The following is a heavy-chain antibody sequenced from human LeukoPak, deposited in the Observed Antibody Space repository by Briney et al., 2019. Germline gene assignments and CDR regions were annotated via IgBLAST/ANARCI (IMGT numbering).Heavy chain of an antibody. J-gene: IGHJ4*02. D-gene: IGHD3-22*01. Sequence: ASVKVSCKVSGYTLTELSMHWVRQAPGKGLEWIGGFDPEDGETIYAQKFQGRVTMTEDTSTDTAYMELSSLRSEDTAVYYCASRSHLVGYYSRLYFDYWGQGTLVTVSS. CDR3: ASRSHLVGYYSRLYFDY. V-gene: IGHV1-24*01. CDR2: FDPEDGET. CDR1: GYTLTELS.